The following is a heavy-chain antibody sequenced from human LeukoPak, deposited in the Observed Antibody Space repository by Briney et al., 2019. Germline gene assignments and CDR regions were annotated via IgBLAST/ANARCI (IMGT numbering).Heavy chain of an antibody. D-gene: IGHD6-19*01. CDR3: AKVLTIAVADADH. V-gene: IGHV3-23*01. CDR1: GITFSNYG. J-gene: IGHJ5*02. CDR2: ISGGGDAT. Sequence: GRSLRLSRAASGITFSNYGMNWVRQAPGKGLEWVSGISGGGDATYYPDSMKGRFTISRDNSENTLYLQINSLRVEDTAVYYCAKVLTIAVADADHWGQGTLVTVSS.